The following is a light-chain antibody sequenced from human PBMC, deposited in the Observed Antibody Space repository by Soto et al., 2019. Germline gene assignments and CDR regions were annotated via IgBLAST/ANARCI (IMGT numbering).Light chain of an antibody. CDR3: AAWHDSQNSPV. J-gene: IGLJ2*01. CDR2: SDN. V-gene: IGLV1-44*01. Sequence: QSALTQPPSASGTPGQRVTISCSGSSYNIGSNTVNWYQQLPGMPPKLLIYSDNKRPSGVPDRFSGSKSGTSASLVISGLQSEDEADYYCAAWHDSQNSPVVGGGTQLTVL. CDR1: SYNIGSNT.